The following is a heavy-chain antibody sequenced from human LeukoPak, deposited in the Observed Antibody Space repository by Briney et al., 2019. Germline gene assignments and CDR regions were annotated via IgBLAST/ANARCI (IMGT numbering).Heavy chain of an antibody. V-gene: IGHV3-7*01. CDR1: GLTFTYFW. CDR3: SGRDSSRSPRAY. J-gene: IGHJ4*02. Sequence: PGGSLRLSCAASGLTFTYFWMNWVRLAPGRGLEWLANIKPDGNEKYYVDSVKGRFAISRYNAKNEVYLEMNSLRAEDTGVYYCSGRDSSRSPRAYSGQGTLVSVSS. D-gene: IGHD2-2*01. CDR2: IKPDGNEK.